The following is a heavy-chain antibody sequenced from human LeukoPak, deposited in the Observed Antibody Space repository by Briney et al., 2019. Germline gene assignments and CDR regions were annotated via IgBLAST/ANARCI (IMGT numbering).Heavy chain of an antibody. Sequence: GRSLRLSCAASGFTFSNYAMHWVRQAPGKGLEWVTVISYDGSHKYYADSVKGRLTISRDNSKNTLYLQMNSLRAEDTAVYYCARRNGDYGLDYWGQGTLVTVSS. CDR2: ISYDGSHK. CDR3: ARRNGDYGLDY. J-gene: IGHJ4*02. D-gene: IGHD4-17*01. V-gene: IGHV3-30*04. CDR1: GFTFSNYA.